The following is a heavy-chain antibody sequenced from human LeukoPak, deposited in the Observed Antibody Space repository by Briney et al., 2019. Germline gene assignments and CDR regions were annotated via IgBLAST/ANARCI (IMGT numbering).Heavy chain of an antibody. CDR2: INHSGST. CDR3: ARHGLIYGDHRRYNWFDP. V-gene: IGHV4-34*01. J-gene: IGHJ5*02. Sequence: PSETLSLTCAVYGGSFSGYYWSWIRQPPGKGLEWIGEINHSGSTNYNPSLKSRVTISVDTSKNQFSLKLSSVTAADTAVYYCARHGLIYGDHRRYNWFDPWGQGTLVTVSS. D-gene: IGHD4-17*01. CDR1: GGSFSGYY.